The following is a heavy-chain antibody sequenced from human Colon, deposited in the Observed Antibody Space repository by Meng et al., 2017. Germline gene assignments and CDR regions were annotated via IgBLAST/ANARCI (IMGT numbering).Heavy chain of an antibody. V-gene: IGHV1-69*05. CDR2: IIPGVGTT. J-gene: IGHJ4*02. CDR3: ARDLRNYFFDL. Sequence: QVLLIQSRAAVKSPGSSVRVSCKASGGSFDNYAISWVRQAPGQGLERVGGIIPGVGTTNYAQRFQGRVTITTERSAGTVFMQLNSLRFEDTAVYYCARDLRNYFFDLLGQGTLVTVSS. CDR1: GGSFDNYA.